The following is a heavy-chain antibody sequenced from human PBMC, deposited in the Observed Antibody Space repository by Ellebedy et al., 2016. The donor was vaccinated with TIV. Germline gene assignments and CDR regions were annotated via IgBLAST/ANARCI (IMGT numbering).Heavy chain of an antibody. J-gene: IGHJ4*02. CDR2: ISAYNGNT. Sequence: AASVQVSCKASGHSFTSYGIRWVRQAPGEGLEWMGWISAYNGNTLYIEKFQGRVTMTTDTSTNTAYMELRSLRSDDTAVYFCARSLNFGDFPFDSWGQGTLVTVSS. CDR3: ARSLNFGDFPFDS. D-gene: IGHD3-10*01. V-gene: IGHV1-18*04. CDR1: GHSFTSYG.